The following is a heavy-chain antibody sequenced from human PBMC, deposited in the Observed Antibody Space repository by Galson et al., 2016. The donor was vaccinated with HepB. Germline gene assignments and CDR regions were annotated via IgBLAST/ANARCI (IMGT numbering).Heavy chain of an antibody. Sequence: SVKVSCKASGYTFTKYGISWVRQAPGQGLEWLGGISSFNGNKNYAHNFRGRVTMTSDASTNTAYMEMPSLRSDDSAVYFCAKRNYTSGHYYFYYMDVWGGGTTVTVSS. J-gene: IGHJ6*03. CDR3: AKRNYTSGHYYFYYMDV. CDR1: GYTFTKYG. V-gene: IGHV1-18*04. CDR2: ISSFNGNK. D-gene: IGHD6-19*01.